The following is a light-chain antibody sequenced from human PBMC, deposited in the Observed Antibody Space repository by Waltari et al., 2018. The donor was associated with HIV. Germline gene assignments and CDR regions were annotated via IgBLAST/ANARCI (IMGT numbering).Light chain of an antibody. Sequence: QSVLTQPPSVSAAPGQKVTISCSGSSSNIWRNYVSWYQQLPGAAPKLLMYDNTERPSGIPDRFSGSKSGTSATLGITGLQTGDEADYYCGTWDSSLGGWVFGGGTKLAVL. J-gene: IGLJ3*02. CDR3: GTWDSSLGGWV. V-gene: IGLV1-51*01. CDR1: SSNIWRNY. CDR2: DNT.